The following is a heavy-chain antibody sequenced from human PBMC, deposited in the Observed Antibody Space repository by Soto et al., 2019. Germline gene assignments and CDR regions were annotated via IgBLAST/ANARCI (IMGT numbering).Heavy chain of an antibody. CDR1: GYTFTGYY. V-gene: IGHV1-2*04. Sequence: ASVKVSCKASGYTFTGYYMHWVRQAPGQGLEWMGWINPNSGGTNYAQKFQGWVTMTRDTSISTAYMELSRLGSDDTAVYYCARCGYSYGYYYYGMDVWGQGTTVTVSS. CDR3: ARCGYSYGYYYYGMDV. J-gene: IGHJ6*02. D-gene: IGHD5-18*01. CDR2: INPNSGGT.